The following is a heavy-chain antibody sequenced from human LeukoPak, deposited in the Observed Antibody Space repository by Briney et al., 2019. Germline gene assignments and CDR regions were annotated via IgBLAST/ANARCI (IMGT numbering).Heavy chain of an antibody. CDR3: ARNYDSSGYTAFGY. CDR1: GGSISSYY. J-gene: IGHJ4*02. D-gene: IGHD3-22*01. Sequence: SETLSLTCTVSGGSISSYYWSWIRQPPGKGLEWIGHIYSSGSTNYNPSLKSRVTISVDTSKNQFSLKLSSVTAADTAVYYCARNYDSSGYTAFGYWGRGTLLTVS. CDR2: IYSSGST. V-gene: IGHV4-59*01.